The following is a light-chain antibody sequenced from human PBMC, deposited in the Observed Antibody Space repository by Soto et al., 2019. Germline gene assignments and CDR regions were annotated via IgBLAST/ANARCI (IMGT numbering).Light chain of an antibody. CDR2: GAS. Sequence: EIVMTQSPATLSLSPGERATLSCGASQSVSNNLAWYQQKPGQAPRLLIYGASMRATGIPARFSGSGSGTEFTLTISSLHSEDLAVYYCQQYMNWPPITFGQGTRLEIK. CDR3: QQYMNWPPIT. CDR1: QSVSNN. J-gene: IGKJ5*01. V-gene: IGKV3-15*01.